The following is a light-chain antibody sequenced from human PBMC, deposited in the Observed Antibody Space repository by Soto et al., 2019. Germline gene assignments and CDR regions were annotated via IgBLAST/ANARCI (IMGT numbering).Light chain of an antibody. V-gene: IGKV3-20*01. J-gene: IGKJ1*01. Sequence: EIVLTQSPGTLSLSPGDRVTLSCRASQSVSDTFIAWYQQKPGQAPRLLIYGGFYRATGIPDRFSGSGSGTDFTLTITRREPEDLAMYYCQQYVTSPWTFGQGTRLDIK. CDR2: GGF. CDR3: QQYVTSPWT. CDR1: QSVSDTF.